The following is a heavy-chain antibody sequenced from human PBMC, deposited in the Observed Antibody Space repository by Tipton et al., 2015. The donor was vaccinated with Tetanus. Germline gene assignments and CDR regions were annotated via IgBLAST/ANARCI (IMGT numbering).Heavy chain of an antibody. J-gene: IGHJ3*01. CDR1: GFTFTDYA. CDR3: AAAGAGAFDR. CDR2: ISGGGGSS. V-gene: IGHV3-23*03. Sequence: SLRLSCAASGFTFTDYALTWVRQAPGKGLEWVSLISGGGGSSYYAYSVKGRFTISRDNSKNTLSLQMDSLRAEDTAVYYCAAAGAGAFDRWGQGTMVTVSS. D-gene: IGHD6-13*01.